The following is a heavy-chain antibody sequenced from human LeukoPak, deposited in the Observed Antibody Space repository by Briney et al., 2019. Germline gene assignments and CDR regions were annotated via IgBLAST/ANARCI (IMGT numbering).Heavy chain of an antibody. Sequence: PETLSLTCTVSGGSISSSSYYWGWLRQPPGTGLEWIGSIYYSGSTYYNPSLKSRVTISVDTSKNQFSLKLSSVTAADTAVYYCASLSGRPRAFDYWGQGTLVTVSS. D-gene: IGHD3-10*01. CDR2: IYYSGST. V-gene: IGHV4-39*07. J-gene: IGHJ4*02. CDR1: GGSISSSSYY. CDR3: ASLSGRPRAFDY.